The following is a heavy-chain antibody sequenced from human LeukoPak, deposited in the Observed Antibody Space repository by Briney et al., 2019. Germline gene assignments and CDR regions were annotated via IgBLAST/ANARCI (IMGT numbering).Heavy chain of an antibody. CDR3: AKEPREYCSSTSCPNWIDP. V-gene: IGHV3-23*01. J-gene: IGHJ5*02. Sequence: GSLRLSCSASGFTFSSYAMSLVRQAPGKGLEWVSAISASGGTTYYADSVKGRFTISRDNSKNTLYLQMSGLRAEDTAVYYCAKEPREYCSSTSCPNWIDPWGQGTLVTVSS. CDR1: GFTFSSYA. CDR2: ISASGGTT. D-gene: IGHD2-2*01.